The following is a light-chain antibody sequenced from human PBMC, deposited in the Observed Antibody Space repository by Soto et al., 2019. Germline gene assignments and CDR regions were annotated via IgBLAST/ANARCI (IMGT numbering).Light chain of an antibody. CDR3: SAYTNIGTWV. J-gene: IGLJ3*02. Sequence: QSALTQPASVSGSPGQSIAISCTGTSSDVGDRDYVSWYQQHPGKAPKLMIYEVNNRPSGVSDRFSGSKSGNTASLTISGLQAEDEADYYCSAYTNIGTWVFGGGTKVTVL. CDR1: SSDVGDRDY. V-gene: IGLV2-14*01. CDR2: EVN.